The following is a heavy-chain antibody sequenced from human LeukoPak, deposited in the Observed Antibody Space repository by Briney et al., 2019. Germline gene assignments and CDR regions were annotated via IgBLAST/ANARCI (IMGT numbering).Heavy chain of an antibody. CDR1: GFTFSSYW. CDR2: IKQDGSEK. V-gene: IGHV3-7*01. Sequence: PGGSLRLSCAASGFTFSSYWMSWVRQAPGKGLEWVANIKQDGSEKYYVDSVKGRFTISRDNAKNSLYLQMNSLRAEDTAVYYCTREEGIDILTGYVADYWGQGTLVTVSS. J-gene: IGHJ4*02. D-gene: IGHD3-9*01. CDR3: TREEGIDILTGYVADY.